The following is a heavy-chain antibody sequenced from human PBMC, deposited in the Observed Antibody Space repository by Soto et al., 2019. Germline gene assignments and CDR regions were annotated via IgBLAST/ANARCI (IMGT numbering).Heavy chain of an antibody. D-gene: IGHD3-10*01. V-gene: IGHV4-30-2*01. Sequence: PSETLCIACAFSVGSISGGGFSWSWIRQPPGKGLEWIGYILHTGGTQYNPSLKSRVSISVDKSKNQFSLHLTSVTAADTAVYYCARLPFGEGFDYWGQGAMVTVSS. CDR1: VGSISGGGFS. CDR3: ARLPFGEGFDY. CDR2: ILHTGGT. J-gene: IGHJ4*02.